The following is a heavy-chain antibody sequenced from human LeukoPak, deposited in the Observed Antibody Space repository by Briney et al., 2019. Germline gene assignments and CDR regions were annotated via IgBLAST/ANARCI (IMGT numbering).Heavy chain of an antibody. D-gene: IGHD3-22*01. J-gene: IGHJ4*02. CDR3: ARSIANYYYDSD. CDR2: INPNSGGT. Sequence: ASVKVSFKASGYTFTGYYMHWVRQAPGQGLEGMGWINPNSGGTNYAQKFQGRVTMTRDTSISTAYMELSRLRSDDTAVYYCARSIANYYYDSDWGQGTLVTVSS. CDR1: GYTFTGYY. V-gene: IGHV1-2*02.